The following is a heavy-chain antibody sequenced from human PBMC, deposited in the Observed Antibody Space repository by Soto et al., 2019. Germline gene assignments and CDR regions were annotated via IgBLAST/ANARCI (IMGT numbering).Heavy chain of an antibody. J-gene: IGHJ4*02. Sequence: PGGSLRLSCAASGFRFSDHYMTWIRQAPGKGLEWVSKISSSGATMYYADSVKGRFTVSRDNAQNSLYLQVNGLRAEDTAVYYCAGDPYYYGSAFWGQGTPVTVSS. CDR2: ISSSGATM. D-gene: IGHD3-10*01. CDR1: GFRFSDHY. CDR3: AGDPYYYGSAF. V-gene: IGHV3-11*01.